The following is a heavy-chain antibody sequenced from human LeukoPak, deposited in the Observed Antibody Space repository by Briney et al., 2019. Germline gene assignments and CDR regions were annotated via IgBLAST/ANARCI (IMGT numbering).Heavy chain of an antibody. D-gene: IGHD1-26*01. CDR2: IYYSGST. V-gene: IGHV4-59*08. Sequence: TSETLSLTCTVSGGSISSYYWSWIRQPPGKGLEWIGYIYYSGSTNYNPSLKNRVTISVDTSKNQFSLKLSSVTAADTAVYYCARHVRGGVGGSSTGMFDYWGQGTLVTVSS. J-gene: IGHJ4*02. CDR1: GGSISSYY. CDR3: ARHVRGGVGGSSTGMFDY.